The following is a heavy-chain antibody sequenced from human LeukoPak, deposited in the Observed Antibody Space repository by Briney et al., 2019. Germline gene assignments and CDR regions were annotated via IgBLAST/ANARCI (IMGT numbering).Heavy chain of an antibody. CDR2: ISGSGGST. V-gene: IGHV3-23*01. Sequence: GGSLRLSCAASGFTFSSYAMSRVRQAPGKGLEWVSAISGSGGSTYYADSVKGRFTISRDNSKNTLYLQMNSLRAEDTAVYYCAKDFVTMVRGVMRGAVDYWGQGTLVTVSS. D-gene: IGHD3-10*01. CDR3: AKDFVTMVRGVMRGAVDY. J-gene: IGHJ4*02. CDR1: GFTFSSYA.